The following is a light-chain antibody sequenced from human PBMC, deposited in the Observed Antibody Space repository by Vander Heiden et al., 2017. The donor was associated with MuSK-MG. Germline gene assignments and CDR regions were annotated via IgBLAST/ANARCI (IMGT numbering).Light chain of an antibody. J-gene: IGLJ2*01. CDR1: SSNIGNNY. CDR3: GTWDSSLSAVV. CDR2: DNN. V-gene: IGLV1-51*01. Sequence: QSVLTQPPSVSAAPGQKVTISCSGSSSNIGNNYVSWYQQLPGTAPKLLMYDNNKRPSGIPDRFSGYKSGTSATLGITGLQTGGEADYYCGTWDSSLSAVVFGGGTKLTVL.